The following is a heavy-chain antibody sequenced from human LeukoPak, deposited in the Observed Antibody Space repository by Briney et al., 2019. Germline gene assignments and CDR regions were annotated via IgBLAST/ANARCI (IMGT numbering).Heavy chain of an antibody. J-gene: IGHJ4*02. CDR1: GFTFSNYG. CDR3: AKWGDDYYFDY. V-gene: IGHV3-23*01. D-gene: IGHD3-16*01. Sequence: GGSLRLSCAASGFTFSNYGMSWVRQAPGKGLEWVSTISGSGGSTYYADSVKGRFTISRDNSKNTLYLQMNSLRAEDTAVYYCAKWGDDYYFDYWGQGTLVTVSS. CDR2: ISGSGGST.